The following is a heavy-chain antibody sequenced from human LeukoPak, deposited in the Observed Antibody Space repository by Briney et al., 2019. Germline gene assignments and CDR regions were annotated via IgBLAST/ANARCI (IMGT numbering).Heavy chain of an antibody. CDR1: GFTFSSYS. CDR2: ISSSSSYI. Sequence: PGGPLRLSFAASGFTFSSYSMNWVRQAPGKGLEWVSSISSSSSYIYYADSVKGRFTISRDNAKNSLYLQMNSLRAEDTAVYYCARDSIAAPYFDYWGQGTLVTVSS. CDR3: ARDSIAAPYFDY. V-gene: IGHV3-21*01. J-gene: IGHJ4*02. D-gene: IGHD6-6*01.